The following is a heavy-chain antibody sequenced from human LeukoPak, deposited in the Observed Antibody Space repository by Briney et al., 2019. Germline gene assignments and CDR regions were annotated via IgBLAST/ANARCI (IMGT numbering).Heavy chain of an antibody. J-gene: IGHJ4*02. Sequence: GGSLRLSCAASGFTFSSYAMSWVRQAPGKGLEWVSAISGSGGSTYYADSVKGRFTISRDNSKNTLYLQMNSLRAEDTAVYYCAKPSTGIVVVVAATHAADFDYWGQGTLVTVSS. CDR1: GFTFSSYA. CDR3: AKPSTGIVVVVAATHAADFDY. CDR2: ISGSGGST. D-gene: IGHD2-15*01. V-gene: IGHV3-23*01.